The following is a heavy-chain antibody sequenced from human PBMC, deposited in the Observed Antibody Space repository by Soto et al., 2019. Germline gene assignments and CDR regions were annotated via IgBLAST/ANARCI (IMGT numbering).Heavy chain of an antibody. J-gene: IGHJ5*02. CDR3: ARCGWEQLVWESGNWFDP. CDR1: GYSFTSYW. D-gene: IGHD6-6*01. Sequence: GESLKISCKGSGYSFTSYWIGWVRQMPGKGLEWMGIIYPGDSDTRYSPSFQGQVTISADKSISTAYLQWSSLKASDTAMYYCARCGWEQLVWESGNWFDPWGQGTLVTVSS. CDR2: IYPGDSDT. V-gene: IGHV5-51*01.